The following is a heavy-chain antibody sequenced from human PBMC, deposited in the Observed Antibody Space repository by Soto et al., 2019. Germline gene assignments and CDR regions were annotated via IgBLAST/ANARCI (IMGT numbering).Heavy chain of an antibody. D-gene: IGHD2-2*01. CDR2: IKKDGSEK. CDR1: GFTFSSYW. V-gene: IGHV3-7*01. J-gene: IGHJ3*02. Sequence: GGSLRLSCAASGFTFSSYWMSWVRQAPGKGLEWVANIKKDGSEKYYVDSVKGRFTISRDNAKNSLYLQMNSLRTEDTAVYYCARDPHNYCSSISCYFVSFDIWGQGTMVTVSS. CDR3: ARDPHNYCSSISCYFVSFDI.